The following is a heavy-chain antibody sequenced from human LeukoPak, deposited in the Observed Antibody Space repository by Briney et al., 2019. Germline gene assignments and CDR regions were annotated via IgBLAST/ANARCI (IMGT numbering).Heavy chain of an antibody. J-gene: IGHJ4*02. V-gene: IGHV3-30-3*01. CDR1: GFTFNSHA. CDR2: ISYDGSVE. D-gene: IGHD1-26*01. Sequence: GGSLRLSCAASGFTFNSHAIHWVRQAPGKGLEWVAFISYDGSVECYADSVKGRFSISRDNSKNMVYLQMNSLRAEDTAVYYCARDLSGGYTCDYWGQGTLVTVSS. CDR3: ARDLSGGYTCDY.